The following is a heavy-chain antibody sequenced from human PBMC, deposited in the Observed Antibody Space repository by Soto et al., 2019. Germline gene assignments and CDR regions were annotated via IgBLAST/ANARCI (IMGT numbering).Heavy chain of an antibody. J-gene: IGHJ4*02. Sequence: GGSLRLSCAASGFTVSSNYMSWVRQAPGKGLEWVSIIYSDGSTYYADSVKGRFTISRDNSKNTLYLQMNSLRAEDTAVYYCATVGTDHSYYFDYWGQGTLVTV. V-gene: IGHV3-53*01. CDR2: IYSDGST. D-gene: IGHD2-8*02. CDR3: ATVGTDHSYYFDY. CDR1: GFTVSSNY.